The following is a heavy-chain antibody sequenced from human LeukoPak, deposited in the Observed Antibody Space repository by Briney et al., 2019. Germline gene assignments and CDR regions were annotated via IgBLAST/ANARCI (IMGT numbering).Heavy chain of an antibody. J-gene: IGHJ4*02. CDR3: ARTQLGSFDY. CDR1: GGSISTGGYS. V-gene: IGHV4-31*03. D-gene: IGHD3-10*01. CDR2: IYYSGDT. Sequence: SETLSLTCTVSGGSISTGGYSWNWIRQHPGKGLEWIGYIYYSGDTYYNPSLESRVTISVDTSKNHFSLKLSSVTAADTAIYYCARTQLGSFDYWGQGTLVTVSS.